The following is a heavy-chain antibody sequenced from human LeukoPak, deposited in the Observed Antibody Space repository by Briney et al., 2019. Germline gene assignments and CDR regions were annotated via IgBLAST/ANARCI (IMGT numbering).Heavy chain of an antibody. Sequence: GGSLRLSCAASGFTFSSYSMNWVRQAPGKGLEWVSSISSSSSYIYYADSVKGRFTISRDNAKNSLYLQINSLRAEDTAVYYCARDINYDSSGFEGPAWGQGTLVTVSS. CDR1: GFTFSSYS. J-gene: IGHJ4*02. D-gene: IGHD3-22*01. CDR2: ISSSSSYI. V-gene: IGHV3-21*01. CDR3: ARDINYDSSGFEGPA.